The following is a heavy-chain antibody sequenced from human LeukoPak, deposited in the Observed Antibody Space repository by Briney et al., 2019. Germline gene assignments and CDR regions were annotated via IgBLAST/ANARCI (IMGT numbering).Heavy chain of an antibody. V-gene: IGHV4-34*01. D-gene: IGHD5-24*01. CDR3: ARGRYKWLQLRAAFDY. J-gene: IGHJ4*02. CDR1: GGSFSGYY. CDR2: INHSGST. Sequence: KSSETLSLTCAVYGGSFSGYYWSWIRQPPGKGLEWIGEINHSGSTNYNPSLKSRVTISVDTSKNQFSLKLSSVTAADTAVYYCARGRYKWLQLRAAFDYWGQGTLVTVSS.